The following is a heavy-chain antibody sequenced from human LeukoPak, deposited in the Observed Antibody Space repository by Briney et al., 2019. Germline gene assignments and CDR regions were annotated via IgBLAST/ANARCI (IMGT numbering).Heavy chain of an antibody. D-gene: IGHD5-18*01. CDR2: IYYSGST. CDR1: GGSISSSSYY. CDR3: ARARGYSYGYSPTHFDY. Sequence: SETLSLTCTVSGGSISSSSYYWGWIRQPPGKGLEWIGSIYYSGSTYYNPSLKSRVTISVDTSKNQFSLKLSSMTAADTAVYYCARARGYSYGYSPTHFDYWGQGTLVTVSS. J-gene: IGHJ4*02. V-gene: IGHV4-39*07.